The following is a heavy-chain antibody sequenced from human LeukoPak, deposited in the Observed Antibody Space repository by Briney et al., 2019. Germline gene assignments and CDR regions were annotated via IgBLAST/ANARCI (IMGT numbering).Heavy chain of an antibody. CDR1: GYTFTSYY. CDR2: INPSGGST. CDR3: ARGSIVVVTAIPVYFDY. Sequence: ASVKVSCKASGYTFTSYYMHWVRQAPGQGLEWMGIINPSGGSTSYAQKFQGRVTMTRDTSTSTVYMELSSLRSEGTAVYYCARGSIVVVTAIPVYFDYWGQGTLVTVSS. D-gene: IGHD2-21*02. J-gene: IGHJ4*02. V-gene: IGHV1-46*01.